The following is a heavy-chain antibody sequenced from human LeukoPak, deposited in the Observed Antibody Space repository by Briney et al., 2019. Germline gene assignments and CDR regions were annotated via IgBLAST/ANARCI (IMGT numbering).Heavy chain of an antibody. CDR3: AREKSIWSGYYTGENWFDP. V-gene: IGHV1-3*01. CDR1: GYTFTSYA. D-gene: IGHD3-3*01. J-gene: IGHJ5*02. Sequence: ASVKVSCKASGYTFTSYAMHWVRQAPGQRLEWMGWINAGNGNIKYSQKFQGRVTITRDTSASTAYMELSSLRSEDTAVYYCAREKSIWSGYYTGENWFDPWGQETLVTVSS. CDR2: INAGNGNI.